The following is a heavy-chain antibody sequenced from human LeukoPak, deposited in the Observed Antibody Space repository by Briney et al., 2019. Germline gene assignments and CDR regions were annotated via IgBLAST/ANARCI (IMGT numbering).Heavy chain of an antibody. Sequence: GGSLRLSCAASGFIFSSHGMNWVRQAPGKGLEWVSGISGSGISTYYADSVKGRFTISRDNSKNTPYLQMNSLRVEDTAVYYCAKSWNYYDSSGDDALDIWGQGTMVTVSS. CDR1: GFIFSSHG. J-gene: IGHJ3*02. CDR2: ISGSGIST. D-gene: IGHD3-22*01. CDR3: AKSWNYYDSSGDDALDI. V-gene: IGHV3-23*01.